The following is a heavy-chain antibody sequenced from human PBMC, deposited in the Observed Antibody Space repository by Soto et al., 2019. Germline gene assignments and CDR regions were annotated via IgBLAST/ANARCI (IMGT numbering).Heavy chain of an antibody. CDR3: ARDDPRLSTINIDY. D-gene: IGHD4-4*01. J-gene: IGHJ4*02. V-gene: IGHV1-69*05. CDR2: IIPIFGTA. CDR1: GGTFSSYA. Sequence: SVKVSCKASGGTFSSYAISWVRQAPGQGLEWMGGIIPIFGTANYAQKFQGRVTLTTDTSTNTVYMELRSLTSDDTAVYFCARDDPRLSTINIDYWGQGTQVTVS.